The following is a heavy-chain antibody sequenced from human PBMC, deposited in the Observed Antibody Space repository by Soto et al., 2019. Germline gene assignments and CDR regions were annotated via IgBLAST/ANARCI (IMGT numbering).Heavy chain of an antibody. CDR2: VYNTGGT. D-gene: IGHD2-21*01. CDR3: VRQVIGMPHGLADV. CDR1: SGPSSSHN. J-gene: IGHJ6*02. Sequence: QVQLQQSGPGLVKPSETLSLTCTVSSGPSSSHNWGWIRQSPGRGLEWIGYVYNTGGTSYNPSLKSRVTISADTSANHISLARSSVTVADAAIYYCVRQVIGMPHGLADVWGQGTTVSGSS. V-gene: IGHV4-59*08.